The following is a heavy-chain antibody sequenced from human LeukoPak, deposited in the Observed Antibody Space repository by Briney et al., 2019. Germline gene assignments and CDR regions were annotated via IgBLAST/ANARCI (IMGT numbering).Heavy chain of an antibody. V-gene: IGHV3-74*01. J-gene: IGHJ4*02. Sequence: GGSLSLSCAASGFTFSSYWMHWVRQAPGKGLVWVSRINSDGSSTSYADSVKGRFTISRDNAKNTLYLQMNSLRAEDTAVYYCARDSGGDCYSGFFSSVWGQGTLVTVSS. D-gene: IGHD2-21*02. CDR2: INSDGSST. CDR3: ARDSGGDCYSGFFSSV. CDR1: GFTFSSYW.